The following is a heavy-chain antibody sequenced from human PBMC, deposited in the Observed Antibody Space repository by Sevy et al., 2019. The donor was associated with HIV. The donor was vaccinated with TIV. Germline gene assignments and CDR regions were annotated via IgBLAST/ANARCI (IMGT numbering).Heavy chain of an antibody. V-gene: IGHV3-48*02. J-gene: IGHJ4*02. CDR2: ISSSSSTI. D-gene: IGHD3-22*01. Sequence: GGSLRLSCAASGFTFSSYSMNWVRQAPWKGLEWVSYISSSSSTIYYADSVKGRFTISRDNAKNSLYLQMNSLRDEDTAVYYCARGQTWLLRRYYFDYWGQGTLVTVSS. CDR1: GFTFSSYS. CDR3: ARGQTWLLRRYYFDY.